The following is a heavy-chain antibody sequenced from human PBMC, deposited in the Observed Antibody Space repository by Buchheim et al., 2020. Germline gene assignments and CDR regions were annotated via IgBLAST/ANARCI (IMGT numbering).Heavy chain of an antibody. V-gene: IGHV3-33*01. J-gene: IGHJ6*03. CDR2: IWYDGSNK. Sequence: QVQLVESGGGVVQPGRSLRLSCAASGFTFSSYGMHWVRQAPGKGLEWVAVIWYDGSNKYYADSVKGRFTISRDNSKNTLYLQMNSLRAEDTAVYYCARDWRVNKYSPYYYYYMDVWGKGTT. CDR3: ARDWRVNKYSPYYYYYMDV. CDR1: GFTFSSYG. D-gene: IGHD2-15*01.